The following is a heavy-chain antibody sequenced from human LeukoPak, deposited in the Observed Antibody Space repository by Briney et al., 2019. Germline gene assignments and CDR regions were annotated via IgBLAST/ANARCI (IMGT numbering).Heavy chain of an antibody. V-gene: IGHV3-23*01. CDR2: IGYTGDST. J-gene: IGHJ3*02. CDR1: GFTFSSYA. CDR3: AKSPTVDAAFDI. Sequence: GGSLRLSCAASGFTFSSYAMSWVRQAPGKGLEWVSGIGYTGDSTFYADSVKGRSTVSRDSSKNTLFLHMNSLRAEDTALYYCAKSPTVDAAFDIWGQGTMVTVSS. D-gene: IGHD4-23*01.